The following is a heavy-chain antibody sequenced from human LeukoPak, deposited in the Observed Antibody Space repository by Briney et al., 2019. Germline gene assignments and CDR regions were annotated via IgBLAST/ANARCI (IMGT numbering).Heavy chain of an antibody. D-gene: IGHD3-10*01. J-gene: IGHJ1*01. Sequence: GGSLRLSCAASGFTFSSYWMSWVRQAPGKGLEWVSAISGSGGSTYYADSVKGRFTISRDNSKNTLYLQMNSLRAEDTAVYYCAKDLGVYYYGSGSYLDFQHWGQGTLVTVSS. V-gene: IGHV3-23*01. CDR3: AKDLGVYYYGSGSYLDFQH. CDR1: GFTFSSYW. CDR2: ISGSGGST.